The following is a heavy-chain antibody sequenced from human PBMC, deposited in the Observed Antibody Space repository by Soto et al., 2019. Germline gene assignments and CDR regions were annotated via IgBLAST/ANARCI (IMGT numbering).Heavy chain of an antibody. CDR2: ISDGGST. CDR1: GATIKPYY. D-gene: IGHD2-2*01. V-gene: IGHV4-59*01. Sequence: SEKLPHTYSVSGATIKPYYWNWFRQSPGKKMEWIGYISDGGSTNYNPSLESRVTISLDTSKKQVSLKLRSVSAADTDRYFCALYCIISICPEEHYLALEVWGQW. CDR3: ALYCIISICPEEHYLALEV. J-gene: IGHJ3*01.